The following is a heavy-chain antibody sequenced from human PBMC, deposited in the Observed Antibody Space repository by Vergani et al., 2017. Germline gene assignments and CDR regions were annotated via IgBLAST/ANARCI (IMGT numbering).Heavy chain of an antibody. V-gene: IGHV3-20*01. CDR3: ARVLTLSLASGRGFDP. CDR1: GFTFADYG. CDR2: INWNGGST. J-gene: IGHJ5*02. D-gene: IGHD2/OR15-2a*01. Sequence: EVQLVESGGGVVRPGGSLRLSCAASGFTFADYGMSWVCQAPGKGLEWVSGINWNGGSTGYADSVQGRITISRDNAKNSLYLQMNSLRAEDTALYHWARVLTLSLASGRGFDPWGQGTLVTVSS.